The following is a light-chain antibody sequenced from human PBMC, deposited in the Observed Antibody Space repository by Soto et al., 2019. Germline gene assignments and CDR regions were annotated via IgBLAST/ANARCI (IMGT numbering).Light chain of an antibody. CDR2: WAS. Sequence: DIVMTQSPDSLAVSLGERATINCKSSQNILYRSNNKNYLAWYQQTPGQPPKLLIYWASTRESGVPDRFSGSGSGTDFTLTISSLQAEDVAVYYCQQYYSTPQTFGQGTKVDIK. V-gene: IGKV4-1*01. J-gene: IGKJ1*01. CDR1: QNILYRSNNKNY. CDR3: QQYYSTPQT.